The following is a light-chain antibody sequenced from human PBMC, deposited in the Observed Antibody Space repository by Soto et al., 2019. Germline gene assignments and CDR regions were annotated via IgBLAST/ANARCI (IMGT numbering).Light chain of an antibody. J-gene: IGKJ1*01. V-gene: IGKV3-20*01. CDR3: QQYDSSPLT. CDR1: QSVSSSY. CDR2: GAS. Sequence: EIVLTQSPGTLSLSPGERATLSCRASQSVSSSYLAWYQQKPGQAPRLLIYGASSRATGIPDRFSGSGSGTDFTRPISRLEPEDVAVYYCQQYDSSPLTFGQGNEVQIK.